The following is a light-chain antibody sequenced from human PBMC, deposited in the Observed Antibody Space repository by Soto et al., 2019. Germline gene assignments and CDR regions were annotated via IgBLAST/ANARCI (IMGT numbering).Light chain of an antibody. Sequence: QSALTQPASVSGSPGQSITISCSGTRSDIGSYNYVAWYQQFPGKTPKILIYGVSNRPSGVSSRFSGSKSGNTASLTISGLQAEDEADYYCISYTASSTSYVFGSGTNVTVL. V-gene: IGLV2-14*01. CDR1: RSDIGSYNY. CDR3: ISYTASSTSYV. CDR2: GVS. J-gene: IGLJ1*01.